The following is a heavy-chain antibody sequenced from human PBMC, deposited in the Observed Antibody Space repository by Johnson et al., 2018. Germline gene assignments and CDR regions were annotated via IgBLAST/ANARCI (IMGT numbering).Heavy chain of an antibody. CDR3: AKDRLVGYSSSWYPYFQH. Sequence: VELVQAGGGLVQPGGSLRLSCAASGFTFSSYSMNWVRQAPGKGLEWVSSISSSSSYIYYADSVKGRFTSSRDNSKKTRYLQMNSLRAEDTAVYYCAKDRLVGYSSSWYPYFQHWGQGTLVTVSS. J-gene: IGHJ1*01. CDR2: ISSSSSYI. D-gene: IGHD6-13*01. V-gene: IGHV3-21*01. CDR1: GFTFSSYS.